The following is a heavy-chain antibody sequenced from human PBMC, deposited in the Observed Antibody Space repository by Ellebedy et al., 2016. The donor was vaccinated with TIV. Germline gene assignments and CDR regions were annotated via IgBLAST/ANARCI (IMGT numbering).Heavy chain of an antibody. CDR2: IKQDGSEK. D-gene: IGHD3-10*01. Sequence: PGGSLRLSCVDSGFSFSIYSMSWVRQAPGKGLEWVANIKQDGSEKYYVDSVKGRFTISRDNAKNSLYLQMNSLRAEDTAVYYCARVPWGSGAVNWFDPWGQGTLVTVSS. CDR3: ARVPWGSGAVNWFDP. J-gene: IGHJ5*02. V-gene: IGHV3-7*01. CDR1: GFSFSIYS.